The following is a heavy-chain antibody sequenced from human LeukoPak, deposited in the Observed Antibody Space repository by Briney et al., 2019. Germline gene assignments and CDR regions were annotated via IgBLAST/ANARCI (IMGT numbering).Heavy chain of an antibody. Sequence: GGSLRLSCSASGFTFSYYAMHWVRQAPGKGLEYVSAISSNGGSTYYADSVKGRFTISRDNSKNTLYLQMSSLIAEDTAVYYCVKDPFYYDFWSGSAGIDVWGQGTTVTVSS. CDR3: VKDPFYYDFWSGSAGIDV. CDR2: ISSNGGST. CDR1: GFTFSYYA. V-gene: IGHV3-64D*09. D-gene: IGHD3-3*01. J-gene: IGHJ6*02.